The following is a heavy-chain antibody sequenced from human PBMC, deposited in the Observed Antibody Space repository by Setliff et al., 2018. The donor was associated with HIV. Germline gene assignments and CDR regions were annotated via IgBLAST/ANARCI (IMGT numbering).Heavy chain of an antibody. J-gene: IGHJ4*02. CDR3: ATQPGLGY. D-gene: IGHD2-2*01. CDR2: IYPGDPDT. V-gene: IGHV5-51*01. CDR1: GYTFTSYW. Sequence: PGESLKISCKGSGYTFTSYWIGWVRQMPGKGLEWMGIIYPGDPDTRYSPSFRGQVTISADKSISTAYLQWRSLQASDTAMYYCATQPGLGYWGQGTLVTVSS.